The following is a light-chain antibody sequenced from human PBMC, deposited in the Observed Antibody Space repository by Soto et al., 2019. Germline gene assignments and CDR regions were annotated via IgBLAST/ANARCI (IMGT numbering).Light chain of an antibody. Sequence: EIVLTQSPATLSLSPGERATLSCRASQSVSSYLAWYQQKPGQAPRLLIYDASNRATGIPARFSGSGSGTDFTLTIISLEPEDFAVDYCQQRSNSPPWTFGQGNKGEIK. J-gene: IGKJ1*01. CDR1: QSVSSY. V-gene: IGKV3-11*01. CDR3: QQRSNSPPWT. CDR2: DAS.